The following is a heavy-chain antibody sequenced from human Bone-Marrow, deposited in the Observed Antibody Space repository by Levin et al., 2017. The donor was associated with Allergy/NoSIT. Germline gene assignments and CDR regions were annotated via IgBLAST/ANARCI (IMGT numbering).Heavy chain of an antibody. D-gene: IGHD3-10*01. CDR1: GFTFSTYA. CDR3: AREKYSYGSGSYYPLDY. CDR2: ISHDGNNE. V-gene: IGHV3-30-3*01. Sequence: TGGSLRLSCEASGFTFSTYAIHWVRQAPGKGLEWVALISHDGNNEYYADSVKDRFTISRDNSKNTLYLQMHSLGADDTAVFYCAREKYSYGSGSYYPLDYWGQGTLVTVSS. J-gene: IGHJ4*02.